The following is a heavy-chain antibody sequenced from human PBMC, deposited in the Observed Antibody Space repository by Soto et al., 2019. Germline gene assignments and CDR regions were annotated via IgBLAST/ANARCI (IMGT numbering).Heavy chain of an antibody. CDR2: ISPYNGNT. D-gene: IGHD6-19*01. V-gene: IGHV1-18*01. J-gene: IGHJ3*02. Sequence: QVQLVQSGAEVKEPGASVKVSCKASGYTFVSYGISWVRQAPGQGLEWMGWISPYNGNTNYAQKLQGRVTMTTDTSPSTVYMELRSLRSDDTAVYYCSRDAQKWLVAAFDIGGQGTMVTVSS. CDR1: GYTFVSYG. CDR3: SRDAQKWLVAAFDI.